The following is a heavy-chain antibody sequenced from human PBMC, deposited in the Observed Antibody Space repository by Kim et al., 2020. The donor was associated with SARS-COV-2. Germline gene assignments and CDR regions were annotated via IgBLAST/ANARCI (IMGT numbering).Heavy chain of an antibody. CDR3: ARDLMS. CDR1: GFSVSNEY. V-gene: IGHV3-66*01. D-gene: IGHD2-8*01. J-gene: IGHJ4*02. CDR2: IYTGDST. Sequence: GGSLRLSCAASGFSVSNEYISWVRQAPGKGLEWVSMIYTGDSTYYVDSVKGRFTISRDNFKNTIYLQMNSLRAEDTAVYYCARDLMSWGQGTLVTVSS.